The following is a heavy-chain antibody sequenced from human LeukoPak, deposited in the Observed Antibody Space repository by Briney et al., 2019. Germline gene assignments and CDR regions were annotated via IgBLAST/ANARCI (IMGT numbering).Heavy chain of an antibody. D-gene: IGHD3-10*01. CDR3: AREVREDYYMDV. CDR1: GFTVSSNY. V-gene: IGHV3-53*01. CDR2: IYSGGST. Sequence: PGGSLRLSCAASGFTVSSNYMSWVRQAPGKGLEWVSVIYSGGSTYYADSVKGRFTISRDNSKNTLHLQMNSLRAEDTAVYYCAREVREDYYMDVWGKGTTVTVSS. J-gene: IGHJ6*03.